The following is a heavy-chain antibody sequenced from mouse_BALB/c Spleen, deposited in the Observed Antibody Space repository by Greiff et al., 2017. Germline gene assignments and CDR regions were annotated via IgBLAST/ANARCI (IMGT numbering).Heavy chain of an antibody. D-gene: IGHD2-10*02. CDR3: ARKYGTMAWFAY. CDR2: ISYSGST. V-gene: IGHV3-2*02. CDR1: GYSITSDYA. J-gene: IGHJ3*01. Sequence: EVKLQESGPGLVKPSQSLSLTCTVTGYSITSDYAWNWIRQFPGNKLEWMGYISYSGSTSYNPSLKSRISITRDTSKNQFFLQLNSVTTEDTATYYCARKYGTMAWFAYWGQGTLVTVSA.